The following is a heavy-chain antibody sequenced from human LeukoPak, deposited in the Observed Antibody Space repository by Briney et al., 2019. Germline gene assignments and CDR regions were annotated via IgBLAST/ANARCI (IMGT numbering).Heavy chain of an antibody. D-gene: IGHD6-6*01. CDR2: IDHSGST. CDR3: ASIGDSSSSYFDY. J-gene: IGHJ4*02. Sequence: SQTLSLTCTVSGDSISSGGYYWSWIRQPPGKGLEWIGYIDHSGSTYHNPSLKSRVTISVGTSKNQFSLKLSSVTAADTAVYYCASIGDSSSSYFDYWGQGTLVTVSS. CDR1: GDSISSGGYY. V-gene: IGHV4-30-2*01.